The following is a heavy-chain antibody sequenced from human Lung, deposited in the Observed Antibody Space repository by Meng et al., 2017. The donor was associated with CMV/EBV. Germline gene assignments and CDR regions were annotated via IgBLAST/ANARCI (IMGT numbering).Heavy chain of an antibody. J-gene: IGHJ4*02. CDR3: ARVDYYDSSGYYNPDY. CDR1: RYPFTGYY. Sequence: SRYPFTGYYLHWVRQAPGQGLAWMGWINPNSGGTNYAQKFQGRVTMTRDTSISTAYMELSRLRSDDTAVYYCARVDYYDSSGYYNPDYWGQGTLVTVSS. V-gene: IGHV1-2*02. CDR2: INPNSGGT. D-gene: IGHD3-22*01.